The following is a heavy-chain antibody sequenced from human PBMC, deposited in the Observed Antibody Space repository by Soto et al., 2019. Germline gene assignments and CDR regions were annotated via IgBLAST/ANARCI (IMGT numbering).Heavy chain of an antibody. J-gene: IGHJ4*02. D-gene: IGHD2-2*01. CDR1: GYTFTCYG. V-gene: IGHV1-18*01. CDR2: ISAYNGNT. CDR3: ARESDLAPAEGDY. Sequence: GASVKVSCKASGYTFTCYGICWVRHAPGQGLEWMGWISAYNGNTNYAQKLQGRVTMTTDTSTSTAYMELRSLRSDDTAVYYCARESDLAPAEGDYWGQGTLVTVSS.